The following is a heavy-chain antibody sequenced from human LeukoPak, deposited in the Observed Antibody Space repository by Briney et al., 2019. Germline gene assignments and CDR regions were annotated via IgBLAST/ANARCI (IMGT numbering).Heavy chain of an antibody. CDR2: ISGGGDNT. Sequence: PGGSLRLSCTASGFTFNSYAMNWVRQAPGKGLEWVSGISGGGDNTYYADSVKGRFTISRDNSKNTLYLQMNSLRAEDTAVYYCAKYDSSSPGLGYFDYWGQGTLVTVSS. CDR3: AKYDSSSPGLGYFDY. D-gene: IGHD6-6*01. V-gene: IGHV3-23*01. J-gene: IGHJ4*02. CDR1: GFTFNSYA.